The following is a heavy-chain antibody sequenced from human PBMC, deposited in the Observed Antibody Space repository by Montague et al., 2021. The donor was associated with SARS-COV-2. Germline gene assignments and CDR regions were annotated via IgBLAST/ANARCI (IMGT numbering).Heavy chain of an antibody. D-gene: IGHD2-8*01. CDR1: GGSFSGYY. Sequence: SETLSLTCAVYGGSFSGYYWSWIRQPPGKGLEWIGEINHSGSTNYNPSLKSRVTISVDTSKNQFSLKLSSVTAADTAVYYCARRRCSVWLVSVSAEFDHWGQGTLVTVSS. CDR3: ARRRCSVWLVSVSAEFDH. CDR2: INHSGST. J-gene: IGHJ4*02. V-gene: IGHV4-34*01.